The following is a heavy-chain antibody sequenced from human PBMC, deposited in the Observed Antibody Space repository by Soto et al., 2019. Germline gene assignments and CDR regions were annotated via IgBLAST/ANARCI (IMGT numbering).Heavy chain of an antibody. CDR3: AKDQATYWAGGAFDI. CDR2: ISGSVGST. V-gene: IGHV3-23*01. CDR1: LFTFSSYA. D-gene: IGHD2-8*02. J-gene: IGHJ3*02. Sequence: SLRLSCSSSLFTFSSYAMSWVLQTPFKLLGCFSAISGSVGSTYYAESVKGRFTISRDNSKNTLYLQMNSLRAEDTAVYYCAKDQATYWAGGAFDIWGQGTMVTVSS.